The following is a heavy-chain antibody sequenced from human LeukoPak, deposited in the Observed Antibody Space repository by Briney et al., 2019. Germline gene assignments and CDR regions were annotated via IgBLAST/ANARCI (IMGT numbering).Heavy chain of an antibody. V-gene: IGHV3-74*01. CDR1: GFSFSSYW. CDR2: IASDGSST. D-gene: IGHD2-15*01. J-gene: IGHJ4*02. CDR3: ARGRPHGSDY. Sequence: GGSLRLSCAASGFSFSSYWMNWVRQAPGKGLVWVSRIASDGSSTTYADSVKGRFTIFRDNAKNTLYLQMDSLRVEDTAVYYCARGRPHGSDYWGQGTLVTVSS.